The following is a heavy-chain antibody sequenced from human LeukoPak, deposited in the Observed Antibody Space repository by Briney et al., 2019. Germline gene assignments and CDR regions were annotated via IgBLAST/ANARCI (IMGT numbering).Heavy chain of an antibody. V-gene: IGHV1-18*01. D-gene: IGHD5-18*01. Sequence: GASVKVSCKASGYTFTSYGISWVRQAPGQGLEWMGWISAYNGNTNYAQKLQGRVTMTTDTSTSTAYMELRSLRSDDTAVYYCARATHSIQLWSGDYFDYWGQGTLVTVSS. CDR3: ARATHSIQLWSGDYFDY. CDR2: ISAYNGNT. CDR1: GYTFTSYG. J-gene: IGHJ4*02.